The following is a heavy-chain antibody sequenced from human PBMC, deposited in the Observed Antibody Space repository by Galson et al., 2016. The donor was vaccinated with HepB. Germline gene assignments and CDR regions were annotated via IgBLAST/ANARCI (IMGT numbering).Heavy chain of an antibody. CDR3: ARVRKVIVVGDAFDI. CDR2: INAGNGNT. D-gene: IGHD3-16*02. J-gene: IGHJ3*02. Sequence: SVKVSCKASGYTFTSYAVHWVRQAPGQRLEWMGWINAGNGNTKYSQKLQGRVSITRDTSASTTYMGLSSLRSEDTAVYYCARVRKVIVVGDAFDIWGQGTMVTVSS. V-gene: IGHV1-3*01. CDR1: GYTFTSYA.